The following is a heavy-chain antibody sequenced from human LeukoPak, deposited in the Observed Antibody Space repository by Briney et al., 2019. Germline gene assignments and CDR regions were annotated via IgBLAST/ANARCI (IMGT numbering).Heavy chain of an antibody. Sequence: SGPTLVKPTQTLTLTCSFSGFSLSTRGVGVGWIRQPPGKTLESHALMYWEDDKRYSPSLKSRLTITKDTSKYQVVLTMTNMDPVDTATYYCARTYDSNGCYYVWYFDYWGQGTLVTVSS. CDR2: MYWEDDK. CDR3: ARTYDSNGCYYVWYFDY. V-gene: IGHV2-5*02. J-gene: IGHJ4*02. D-gene: IGHD3-22*01. CDR1: GFSLSTRGVG.